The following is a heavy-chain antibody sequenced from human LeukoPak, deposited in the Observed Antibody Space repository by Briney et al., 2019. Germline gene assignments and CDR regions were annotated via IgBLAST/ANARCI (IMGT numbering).Heavy chain of an antibody. Sequence: GESLKISCKGSGYSFTSYWIGWVRQMPGKGLGWVGIIYPCDSDTRYSPSFQGQVTISADKSISTAYLQWSSLKASDTAMYYCARQPHHQNCSSTSCYGLFDYWGQGTLVTVSS. CDR3: ARQPHHQNCSSTSCYGLFDY. CDR2: IYPCDSDT. D-gene: IGHD2-2*01. CDR1: GYSFTSYW. J-gene: IGHJ4*02. V-gene: IGHV5-51*01.